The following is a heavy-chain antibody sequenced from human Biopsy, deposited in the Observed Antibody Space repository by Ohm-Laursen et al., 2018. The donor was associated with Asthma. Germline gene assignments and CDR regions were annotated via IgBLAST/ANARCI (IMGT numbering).Heavy chain of an antibody. CDR3: SRDTLGYYFDI. CDR1: GTHFGSYN. Sequence: SSLRLSCSASGTHFGSYNMHWARQAPGKGLEWVAVITFDGNTQHYGDSVKGRFTISRDNSKNMLFLQMNSLRAEDTAVYYCSRDTLGYYFDIWGQGTQVTVSS. D-gene: IGHD6-13*01. J-gene: IGHJ4*02. V-gene: IGHV3-30-3*01. CDR2: ITFDGNTQ.